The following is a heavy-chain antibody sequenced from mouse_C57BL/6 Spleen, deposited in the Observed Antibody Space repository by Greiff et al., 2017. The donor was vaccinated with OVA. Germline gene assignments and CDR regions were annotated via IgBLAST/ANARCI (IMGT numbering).Heavy chain of an antibody. CDR2: IDPSDSYT. V-gene: IGHV1-69*01. CDR3: ARGDYPD. D-gene: IGHD2-4*01. Sequence: VQLQQPGAELVMPGASVKLSCKASGYTFTSYWMHWVKQRPGQGLEWIGEIDPSDSYTNYNQKFKGKSTLTVDKSSSTAYMQLRSLTSEDSAVYYFARGDYPDWGQGTLVTVSA. J-gene: IGHJ3*01. CDR1: GYTFTSYW.